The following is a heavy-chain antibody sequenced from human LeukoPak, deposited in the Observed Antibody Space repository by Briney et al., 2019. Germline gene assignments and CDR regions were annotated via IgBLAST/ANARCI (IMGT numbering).Heavy chain of an antibody. CDR2: IKEDGSDK. Sequence: PGGSLRLSCAASGFTFCSYWMSWVRQAPGKRLDWVATIKEDGSDKYYVDSVKGRFTISRDNVKNSVYLQMNSLRAEDTAVYYCAREKNLGTWGQGTLVTVSS. V-gene: IGHV3-7*05. J-gene: IGHJ4*02. CDR3: AREKNLGT. D-gene: IGHD1-14*01. CDR1: GFTFCSYW.